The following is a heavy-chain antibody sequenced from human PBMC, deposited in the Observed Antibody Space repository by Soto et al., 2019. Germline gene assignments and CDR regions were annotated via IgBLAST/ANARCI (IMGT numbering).Heavy chain of an antibody. D-gene: IGHD3-3*02. Sequence: QVQLVQSGAEVKKPGSSVKISCKASGGTFRTNAFSWVRQAPGQGLEWMGGIIPLFPTPDYAQKFQGRVTITSDESTTKTYMELSILRSEDTATYYCARDKDRQQLGGNYYYIMDVWGQGTTVTVSS. V-gene: IGHV1-69*05. CDR1: GGTFRTNA. CDR2: IIPLFPTP. J-gene: IGHJ6*02. CDR3: ARDKDRQQLGGNYYYIMDV.